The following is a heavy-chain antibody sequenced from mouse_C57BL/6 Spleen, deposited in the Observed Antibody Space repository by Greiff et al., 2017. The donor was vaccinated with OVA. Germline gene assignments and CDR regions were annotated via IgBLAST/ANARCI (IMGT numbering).Heavy chain of an antibody. D-gene: IGHD1-1*01. CDR2: IWSGGST. V-gene: IGHV2-2*01. CDR1: GFSLTSYG. Sequence: VQLQQSGPGLVQPSQSLSITCTVSGFSLTSYGVHWVRQSPGKGLEWLGVIWSGGSTDYNAAFISRLSISKDNSKSQVFFKMNSLQADDTAIYYCAIISPYYYGTPRYFDVWGTGTTVTVSS. J-gene: IGHJ1*03. CDR3: AIISPYYYGTPRYFDV.